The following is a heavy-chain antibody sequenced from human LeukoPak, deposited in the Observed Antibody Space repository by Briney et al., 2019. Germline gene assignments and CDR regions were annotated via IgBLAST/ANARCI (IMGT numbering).Heavy chain of an antibody. CDR2: ISWNSGSI. V-gene: IGHV3-9*01. J-gene: IGHJ4*02. Sequence: GRSLRLSCAASGFTFDDYAMHWVRQAPGKGLEWVSGISWNSGSIGYADSVKGRFTISRDNAKNSLYLRMNGLRAEDTAFYYCATLPRGPTGYVGYGGEDYWGQGTLVTVSS. CDR3: ATLPRGPTGYVGYGGEDY. D-gene: IGHD5-12*01. CDR1: GFTFDDYA.